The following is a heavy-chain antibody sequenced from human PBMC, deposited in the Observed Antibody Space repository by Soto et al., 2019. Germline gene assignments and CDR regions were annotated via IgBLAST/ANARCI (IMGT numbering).Heavy chain of an antibody. D-gene: IGHD3-22*01. J-gene: IGHJ4*02. CDR2: VYYSGST. CDR3: ARGRLGAMIVVGPRYYFDY. Sequence: SETLSLTCTISGGSSNDYYCNWFRQPPGKGLEWIGNVYYSGSTNYNPSLKSRVTISVDTSKNQFSLKLSSVTAADTAVYYCARGRLGAMIVVGPRYYFDYWGQGTLVTVSS. CDR1: GGSSNDYY. V-gene: IGHV4-59*08.